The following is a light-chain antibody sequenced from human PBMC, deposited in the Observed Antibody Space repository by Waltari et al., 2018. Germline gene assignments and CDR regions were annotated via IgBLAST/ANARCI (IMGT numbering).Light chain of an antibody. CDR2: DAS. CDR3: QKYGTLPAT. Sequence: DIVLTQSPGTLSVSPGARATLSCRASQSVRRTLAWYQQKPGQAPRLLIYDASTRATGVPDRFSGSGFGTDFSLTSSRLEPEDFAVYYCQKYGTLPATFGQGTKVEIK. J-gene: IGKJ1*01. V-gene: IGKV3-20*01. CDR1: QSVRRT.